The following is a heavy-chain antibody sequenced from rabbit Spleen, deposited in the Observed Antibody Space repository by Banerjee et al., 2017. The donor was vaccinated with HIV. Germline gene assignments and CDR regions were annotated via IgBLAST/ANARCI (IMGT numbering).Heavy chain of an antibody. Sequence: QLKESGGGLVQPGGSLKLSCKASGFDFSTYYMSWVRQAPGKGLEWIGYIDPIFGSTYCASWVNGRFTISSHNAQNTLYLQLNSLTAADTATYFCARDQAGYDGYGPYYFNLWGPGTLVTVS. CDR1: GFDFSTYY. CDR2: IDPIFGST. CDR3: ARDQAGYDGYGPYYFNL. V-gene: IGHV1S7*01. J-gene: IGHJ4*01. D-gene: IGHD6-1*01.